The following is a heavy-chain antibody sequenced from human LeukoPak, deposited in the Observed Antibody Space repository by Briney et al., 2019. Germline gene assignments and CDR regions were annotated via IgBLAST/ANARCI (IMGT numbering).Heavy chain of an antibody. Sequence: SETLSLTCTVSGGSISSGGYYWSWIRQHPGKGLEWIGEINHSGSTNYNPSLKSRVTISVDTSKNQFSLKLSSVTAADTAVYYCARQKDYVWGSYRPSAFDYWGQGTLVTVSS. CDR3: ARQKDYVWGSYRPSAFDY. CDR2: INHSGST. D-gene: IGHD3-16*02. J-gene: IGHJ4*02. V-gene: IGHV4-39*01. CDR1: GGSISSGGYY.